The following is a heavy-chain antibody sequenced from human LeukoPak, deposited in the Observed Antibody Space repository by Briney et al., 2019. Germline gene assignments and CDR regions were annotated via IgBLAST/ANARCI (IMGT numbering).Heavy chain of an antibody. CDR1: GYSISSGYY. D-gene: IGHD6-13*01. Sequence: PSETLSLTCTVSGYSISSGYYWAWIRQPPGKGLEWIGSIFHTGSAYHNPSLKSRVTISVDTSKNQFSLKLNSVTAADTAVYYCARDHSSSSEDYWGQGTLVTVSS. V-gene: IGHV4-38-2*02. CDR3: ARDHSSSSEDY. J-gene: IGHJ4*02. CDR2: IFHTGSA.